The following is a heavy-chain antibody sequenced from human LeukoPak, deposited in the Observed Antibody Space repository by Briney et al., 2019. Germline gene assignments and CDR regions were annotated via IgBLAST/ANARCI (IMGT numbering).Heavy chain of an antibody. CDR2: INHSGST. CDR1: GGSFSGYY. Sequence: SETLSLTCAVYGGSFSGYYWSWIRQPPGKGLEWIGEINHSGSTNYIPSLKSRVTISVDTSKNQFSLKLSSVTAADTAVYYCARGRTTGYSYGREPYYYYYYGMDVWGQGTTVTVSS. D-gene: IGHD5-18*01. V-gene: IGHV4-34*01. J-gene: IGHJ6*02. CDR3: ARGRTTGYSYGREPYYYYYYGMDV.